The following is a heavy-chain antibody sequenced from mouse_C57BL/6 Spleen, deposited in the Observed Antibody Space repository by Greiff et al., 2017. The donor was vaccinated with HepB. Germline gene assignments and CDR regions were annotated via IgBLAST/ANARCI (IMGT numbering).Heavy chain of an antibody. D-gene: IGHD2-10*01. CDR3: ARSTYYRYFDY. CDR2: IDPSDSYT. J-gene: IGHJ2*01. Sequence: QVQLQQPGAELVKPGASVKLSCKASGYTFTSYWMQWVKQRPGQGLEWIGEIDPSDSYTNYNQKFKGKATLTVDTSSSTAYMQLSSLTSEDSAVYYCARSTYYRYFDYWGQGTTLTVSS. CDR1: GYTFTSYW. V-gene: IGHV1-50*01.